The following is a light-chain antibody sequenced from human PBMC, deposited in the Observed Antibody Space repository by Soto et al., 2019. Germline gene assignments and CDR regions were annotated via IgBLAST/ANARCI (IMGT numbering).Light chain of an antibody. J-gene: IGLJ2*01. CDR1: SSDVGGYNY. V-gene: IGLV2-14*01. Sequence: QSALTQPASVSGSPGQSITISCTGTSSDVGGYNYVSWYQQHPGKAPKLMIYDGSNRPSGVSNRFSGSKSGNTASLTLSGLQAEDATDCYCSSYTSSSTLGVVFGGGTKLTVL. CDR2: DGS. CDR3: SSYTSSSTLGVV.